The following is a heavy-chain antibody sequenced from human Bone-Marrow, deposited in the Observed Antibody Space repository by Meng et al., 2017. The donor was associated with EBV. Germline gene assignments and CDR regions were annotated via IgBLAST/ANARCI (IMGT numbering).Heavy chain of an antibody. J-gene: IGHJ4*02. CDR2: TYYRSKSYN. V-gene: IGHV6-1*01. Sequence: QIQLQHSGPGLVKPSQTLSVTCAISGDSISSNNAAWNWIRQSPSRGLEWLGRTYYRSKSYNDYAVSVKSRITVNLDTSKNQLSLHLNSVTPEDTAVYYCAYFGDLPPLWWGQGTLVTVSS. D-gene: IGHD3-16*01. CDR1: GDSISSNNAA. CDR3: AYFGDLPPLW.